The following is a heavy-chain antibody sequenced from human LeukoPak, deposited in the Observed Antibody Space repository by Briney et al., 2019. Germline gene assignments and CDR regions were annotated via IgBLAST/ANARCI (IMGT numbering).Heavy chain of an antibody. CDR1: GGSFSGYY. D-gene: IGHD5-18*01. J-gene: IGHJ4*02. CDR3: ARIVQLWFIIDY. V-gene: IGHV4-34*01. Sequence: SETLSLTCAVYGGSFSGYYWSWIRQPPGKGLEWIGEINHSGSTNYNPSLKSRVTISVDTSKNQFSLKLSSVTAADTAVYYCARIVQLWFIIDYWGQGTLVTVPS. CDR2: INHSGST.